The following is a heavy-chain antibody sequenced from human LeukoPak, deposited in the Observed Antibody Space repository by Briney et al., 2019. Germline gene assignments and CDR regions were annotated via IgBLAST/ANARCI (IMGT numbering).Heavy chain of an antibody. V-gene: IGHV3-7*03. J-gene: IGHJ4*02. CDR3: AKDPPAVSTYFDY. CDR2: IRQDGNEK. Sequence: PGGSLRLSCAASGFTFSRFWMTWVRQAPGKGVEGVANIRQDGNEKFYVDSVKGRFTISRDNSKNTLYLQMNSLRAEDTALYYCAKDPPAVSTYFDYWGQGTLVTVSS. D-gene: IGHD1-14*01. CDR1: GFTFSRFW.